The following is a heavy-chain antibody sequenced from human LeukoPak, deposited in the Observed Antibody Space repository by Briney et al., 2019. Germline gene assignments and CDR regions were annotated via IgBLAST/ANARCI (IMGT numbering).Heavy chain of an antibody. CDR1: GFTFSSYA. V-gene: IGHV3-48*04. CDR2: ISSSGSTI. CDR3: ARETYYYDSSGYYIDY. D-gene: IGHD3-22*01. J-gene: IGHJ4*02. Sequence: SGGPLRLSCTASGFTFSSYAMSWVRQAPGKGLGGVSYISSSGSTIYYADSVKGRFTISRDNAKNSLYLQMNSLRAEDTAVYYCARETYYYDSSGYYIDYWGQGTLVTVSS.